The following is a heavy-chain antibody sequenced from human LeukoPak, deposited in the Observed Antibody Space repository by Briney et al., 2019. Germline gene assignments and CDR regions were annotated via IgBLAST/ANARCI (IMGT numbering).Heavy chain of an antibody. CDR2: ISYDGSHK. CDR1: GLTFSSYG. D-gene: IGHD4-17*01. Sequence: GGSLRLSCAVSGLTFSSYGMHWVRQAPGKGLEWVAVISYDGSHKYYADSVKGRFSISRDNSKNTLYLQMNSLRADDTAVYYCAKGARGDTVTSIVGLNWFDPWGQGTLVTVSS. J-gene: IGHJ5*02. CDR3: AKGARGDTVTSIVGLNWFDP. V-gene: IGHV3-30*18.